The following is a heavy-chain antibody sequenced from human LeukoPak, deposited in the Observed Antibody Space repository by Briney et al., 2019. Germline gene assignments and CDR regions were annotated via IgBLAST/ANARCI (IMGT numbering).Heavy chain of an antibody. CDR1: GFTFSSYA. Sequence: PGGSLRLSCAASGFTFSSYAMSWVRQAPGKGLEWVSALSGSGDKTFYADSVKGRFTISRDNSKNTLYLQMNSLRAEDTAVYYCGKDPNYGLDYWGQGTLVTVSS. D-gene: IGHD4/OR15-4a*01. CDR2: LSGSGDKT. J-gene: IGHJ4*02. CDR3: GKDPNYGLDY. V-gene: IGHV3-23*01.